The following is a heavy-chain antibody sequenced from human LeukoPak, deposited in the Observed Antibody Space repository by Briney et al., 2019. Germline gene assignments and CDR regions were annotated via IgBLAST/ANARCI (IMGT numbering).Heavy chain of an antibody. CDR3: ARDRLSGGGDY. CDR2: MNPNSGNT. V-gene: IGHV1-8*01. J-gene: IGHJ4*02. D-gene: IGHD3-3*01. Sequence: GASVKVSCKASGYTFTSYDINWVRQATGQGLEWMGWMNPNSGNTGYAQKLQGRVTMTTDTSTSTAYMDLKSLRSDDTAVYYCARDRLSGGGDYWGQGTLVTVSS. CDR1: GYTFTSYD.